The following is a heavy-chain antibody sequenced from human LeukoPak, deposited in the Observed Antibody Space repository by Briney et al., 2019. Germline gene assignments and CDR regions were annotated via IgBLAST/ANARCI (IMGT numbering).Heavy chain of an antibody. CDR3: ASGSAAAAQGAFDI. CDR2: ISAYNGNT. Sequence: ASVKVSCKASGYTFTSYGISWVRQAPGQGLEGMGWISAYNGNTNYAQKLQGRVTMTTDTSTSTAYMELRSLRSDDTAVYYCASGSAAAAQGAFDIWGQGTMVTVSS. V-gene: IGHV1-18*01. D-gene: IGHD6-13*01. CDR1: GYTFTSYG. J-gene: IGHJ3*02.